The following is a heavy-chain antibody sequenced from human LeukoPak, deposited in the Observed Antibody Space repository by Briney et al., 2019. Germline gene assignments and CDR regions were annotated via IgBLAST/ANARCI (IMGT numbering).Heavy chain of an antibody. Sequence: GTSLRLSCVASGFTFSNYGIHWVRQAPGQRLEWMGWINAGNGNTKYSQKFQGRVTITRDTSASTAYMELSSLRSEDTAVYYCARESLLGFDYWGQGTLVTVSS. CDR1: GFTFSNYG. CDR2: INAGNGNT. V-gene: IGHV1-3*01. CDR3: ARESLLGFDY. D-gene: IGHD2-15*01. J-gene: IGHJ4*02.